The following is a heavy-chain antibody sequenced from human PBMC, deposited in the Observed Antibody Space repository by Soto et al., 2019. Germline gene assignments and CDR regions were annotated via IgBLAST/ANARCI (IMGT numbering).Heavy chain of an antibody. Sequence: EVQLVESGGGLVQPGGSLRLSCAASGFTFSSYWMHWVRQAPGKGLVWVSRINSDGSSTSYADSVKGRFTISRDNAKNTLYLQMNSLRAEATAVYYCEREGIAARLDAFDIWGQGTMVTVSS. CDR2: INSDGSST. V-gene: IGHV3-74*01. CDR3: EREGIAARLDAFDI. D-gene: IGHD6-6*01. CDR1: GFTFSSYW. J-gene: IGHJ3*02.